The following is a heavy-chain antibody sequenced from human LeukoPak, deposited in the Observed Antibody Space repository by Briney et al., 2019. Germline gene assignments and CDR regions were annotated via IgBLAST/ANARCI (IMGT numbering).Heavy chain of an antibody. CDR2: ISWNSRSI. CDR3: AKDSRRGLYYFDY. D-gene: IGHD3-16*01. J-gene: IGHJ4*02. Sequence: GGSLRLSCAASGFTFEDYAMHWVWQAPGKGLEWVSGISWNSRSIGYADSVKGRFTTSRDNAKNSLYLQMNSLRPEDTALYYCAKDSRRGLYYFDYWGQGTLVTVSS. CDR1: GFTFEDYA. V-gene: IGHV3-9*01.